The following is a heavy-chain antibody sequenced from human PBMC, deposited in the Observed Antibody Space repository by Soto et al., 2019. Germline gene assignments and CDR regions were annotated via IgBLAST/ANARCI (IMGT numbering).Heavy chain of an antibody. CDR3: ARASYYDSSGYYSAFDP. V-gene: IGHV4-59*01. Sequence: LSLTCTVSGGSISSYYWSWIRQPPGKGLEWIGYIYYSGSTNYNPSLKSRVTISVDTSKNQFSLKLSSVTAADTAVYYCARASYYDSSGYYSAFDPWGQGTLVTVSS. J-gene: IGHJ5*02. D-gene: IGHD3-22*01. CDR1: GGSISSYY. CDR2: IYYSGST.